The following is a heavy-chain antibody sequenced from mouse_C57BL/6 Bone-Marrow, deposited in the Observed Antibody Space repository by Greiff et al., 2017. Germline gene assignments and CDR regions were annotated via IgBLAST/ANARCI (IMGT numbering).Heavy chain of an antibody. CDR3: ARVRTVVSDY. J-gene: IGHJ2*01. CDR1: GYTFTSYG. CDR2: IYPRSGNT. D-gene: IGHD1-1*01. V-gene: IGHV1-81*01. Sequence: LMESGAELARPGASVKLSCKASGYTFTSYGISWVKQRTGQGLEWIGEIYPRSGNTYYNEKFKGKATLTADKSSSTAYMELRSLTSEDSAVYFCARVRTVVSDYWGQGTTLTVSS.